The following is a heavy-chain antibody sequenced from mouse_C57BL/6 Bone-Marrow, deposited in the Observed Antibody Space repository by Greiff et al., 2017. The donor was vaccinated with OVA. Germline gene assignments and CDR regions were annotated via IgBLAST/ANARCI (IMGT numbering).Heavy chain of an antibody. CDR3: ARVYPYAMDY. Sequence: EVKLQESGGGLVKPGGSLKLSCAASGFTFSSYAMSWVRQTPEKRLEWVATISDGGSYTYYPDNVKGRFTISRDNAKNNLYLQMSHLKSEDTAMYYCARVYPYAMDYWGQGTAVTVSS. D-gene: IGHD2-1*01. CDR1: GFTFSSYA. J-gene: IGHJ4*01. CDR2: ISDGGSYT. V-gene: IGHV5-4*03.